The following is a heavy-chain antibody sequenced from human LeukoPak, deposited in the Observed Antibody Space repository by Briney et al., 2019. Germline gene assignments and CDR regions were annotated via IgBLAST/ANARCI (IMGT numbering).Heavy chain of an antibody. Sequence: GGSLRLSCAASGFTFSSYSMNWVRQAPGKGLEWVSSISSSSSYIYYADSVKGRFTISRDNAKNSLYLQMNSLRAEDTAVYYCARDLWGCCSSTSCYRYYYYYGMDVWGKGTTVTVSS. V-gene: IGHV3-21*01. CDR1: GFTFSSYS. CDR2: ISSSSSYI. J-gene: IGHJ6*04. CDR3: ARDLWGCCSSTSCYRYYYYYGMDV. D-gene: IGHD2-2*01.